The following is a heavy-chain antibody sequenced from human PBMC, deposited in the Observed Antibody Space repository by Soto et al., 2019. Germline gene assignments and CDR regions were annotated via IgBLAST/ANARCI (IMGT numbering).Heavy chain of an antibody. J-gene: IGHJ3*02. V-gene: IGHV1-8*01. CDR2: VNPNSGNT. CDR1: GYSFSSYD. CDR3: ARADGSSHDAFDI. D-gene: IGHD3-10*01. Sequence: GASVKVSWKASGYSFSSYDIHWVRQAPGQGLEWMGWVNPNSGNTGYAQKFQGRVTLTRNTSMTTDYMELSRLRSEDTAVYYCARADGSSHDAFDIWGQGTMVTVSS.